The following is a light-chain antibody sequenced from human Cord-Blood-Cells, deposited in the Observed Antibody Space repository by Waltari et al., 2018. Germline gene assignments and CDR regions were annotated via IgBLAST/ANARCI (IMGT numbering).Light chain of an antibody. CDR3: QAWDSSNVV. J-gene: IGLJ2*01. V-gene: IGLV3-1*01. Sequence: SYELTQPPTVSVSPAQTATIACSGDKLGDKYACWYHQKPGQSPVLVIYQDIKRPSGLPERFSGSNSGNTATLTISGTQAMDEADYYCQAWDSSNVVFGGGTKLTVL. CDR1: KLGDKY. CDR2: QDI.